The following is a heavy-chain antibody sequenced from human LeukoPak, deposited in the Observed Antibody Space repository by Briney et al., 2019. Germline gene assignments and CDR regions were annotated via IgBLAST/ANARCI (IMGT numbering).Heavy chain of an antibody. CDR1: GGTFSSYA. V-gene: IGHV1-69*13. J-gene: IGHJ5*02. Sequence: SVKVSCKASGGTFSSYAISWVRQAPGQGLEWMGGIIPIFGTANYAQKFQGRVTITADESTSTAYMELSSLRSEDTAVYYCARSYRTNGVCHIHDYWFDPWGQGTLVTVSS. D-gene: IGHD2-8*01. CDR3: ARSYRTNGVCHIHDYWFDP. CDR2: IIPIFGTA.